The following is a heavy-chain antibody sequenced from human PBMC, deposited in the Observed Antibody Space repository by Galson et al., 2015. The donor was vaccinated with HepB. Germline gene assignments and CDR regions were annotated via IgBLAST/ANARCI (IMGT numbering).Heavy chain of an antibody. CDR2: ISGYNGNT. CDR1: GYTFSTYG. Sequence: SVKVSCKASGYTFSTYGISWVRLAPGHGLEWMGWISGYNGNTNYAQKYQDRVSVTIDTSTTTAYMELRSLRSDDTALYYCARDSGSDHVGAFDVWGQGTMVTVSS. J-gene: IGHJ3*01. D-gene: IGHD1-26*01. CDR3: ARDSGSDHVGAFDV. V-gene: IGHV1-18*01.